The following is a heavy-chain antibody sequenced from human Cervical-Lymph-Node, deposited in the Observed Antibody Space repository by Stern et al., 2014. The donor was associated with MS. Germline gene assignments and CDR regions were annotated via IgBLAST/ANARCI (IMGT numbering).Heavy chain of an antibody. D-gene: IGHD2/OR15-2a*01. Sequence: QVQLVESGPGLVKPSGTLSLTCAVSGGSIDGSDWGSWVRQPPGKGLEWIGEIYHSGSTNYNPSLKSRVTMSVDKSKNQFSLNLTSVTAADTAMYYCARAGLYDYWGQGTLVTVSS. CDR2: IYHSGST. J-gene: IGHJ4*02. CDR1: GGSIDGSDW. CDR3: ARAGLYDY. V-gene: IGHV4-4*02.